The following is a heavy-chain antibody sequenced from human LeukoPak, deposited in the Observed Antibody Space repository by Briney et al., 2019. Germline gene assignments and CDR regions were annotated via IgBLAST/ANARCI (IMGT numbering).Heavy chain of an antibody. CDR2: ISSSSYI. D-gene: IGHD2-21*01. V-gene: IGHV3-21*01. CDR3: ARGTDCGGDCADI. Sequence: GGSLRLSCAASGFTFSSYSMNWVRQAPGKGLEWVSSISSSSYIYYADSVKGRFTISRDNAKNSLYLQMNSLRAEDTAVYYCARGTDCGGDCADIWGQGTMVTVSS. CDR1: GFTFSSYS. J-gene: IGHJ3*02.